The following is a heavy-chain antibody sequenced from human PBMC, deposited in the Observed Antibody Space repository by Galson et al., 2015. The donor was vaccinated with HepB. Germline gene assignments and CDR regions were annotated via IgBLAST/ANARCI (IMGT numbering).Heavy chain of an antibody. J-gene: IGHJ3*02. CDR1: GYTFTSYY. D-gene: IGHD2-2*01. Sequence: SVKVSCKASGYTFTSYYMHWVRQAPGQGLEWMGIINPSGGSTSYAQKFQGRVTMIRDTSTSTVYMELSSLRSEDTAVYYCARVGVYCSSTSCYRSGDAFDIWGQGTMVTVSS. CDR2: INPSGGST. V-gene: IGHV1-46*03. CDR3: ARVGVYCSSTSCYRSGDAFDI.